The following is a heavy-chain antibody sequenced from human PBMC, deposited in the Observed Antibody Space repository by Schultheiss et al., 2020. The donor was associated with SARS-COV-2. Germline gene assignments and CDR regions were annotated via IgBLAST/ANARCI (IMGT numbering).Heavy chain of an antibody. D-gene: IGHD2-15*01. J-gene: IGHJ6*02. V-gene: IGHV4-59*01. CDR1: GGSITSSY. CDR2: ISYSGST. Sequence: SETLSLTCTVSGGSITSSYWSWIRQPPGKGLEWIGYISYSGSTNYNPSLKSRVTISVDTSKNQFSLKLNSVTAADTAVYYCARGRCSGGSCYTRDYYYYGMDVWGQGTTVTVSS. CDR3: ARGRCSGGSCYTRDYYYYGMDV.